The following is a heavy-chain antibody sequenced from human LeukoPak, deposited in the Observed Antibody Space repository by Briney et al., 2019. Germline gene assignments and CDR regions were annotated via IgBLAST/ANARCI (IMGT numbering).Heavy chain of an antibody. V-gene: IGHV3-23*01. D-gene: IGHD1-7*01. CDR2: ITNSGGST. J-gene: IGHJ4*02. CDR3: ARDNNWNYPDY. CDR1: GFTFNNHA. Sequence: GGSLRLSCAASGFTFNNHAMTWVRQAPGKGLEWVSAITNSGGSTYYADSVKGRFTISRDNAKNTLFLQMSSLRAEDTAVYYCARDNNWNYPDYWGQGTLVTVSS.